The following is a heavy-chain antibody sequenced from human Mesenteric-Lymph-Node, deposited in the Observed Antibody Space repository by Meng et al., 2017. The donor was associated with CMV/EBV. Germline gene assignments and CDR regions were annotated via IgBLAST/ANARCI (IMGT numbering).Heavy chain of an antibody. CDR1: GFSFSDYG. CDR3: AKDYVEAFDY. V-gene: IGHV3-21*01. D-gene: IGHD1-1*01. Sequence: GESLKISCAASGFSFSDYGMNWVRQAPGKGLEWISSINGATNYIHYADSVKGRFTISRDNAKNSLYLQMNSLRAEDTAVYYCAKDYVEAFDYWGQGTLVTVSS. J-gene: IGHJ4*02. CDR2: INGATNYI.